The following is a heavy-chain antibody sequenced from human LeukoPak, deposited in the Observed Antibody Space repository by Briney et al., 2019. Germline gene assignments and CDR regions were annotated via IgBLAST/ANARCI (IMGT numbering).Heavy chain of an antibody. D-gene: IGHD5-18*01. J-gene: IGHJ6*02. CDR2: ISYDGSNK. CDR3: ARDEAYSYGDNHYYYGMDV. Sequence: GGSLRLSCAASGFTFSSYAMHWVRQAPGKGLEWVAVISYDGSNKYYADSVKGRFTISRDNSKNTLYLQMNSLRAEDTAVYYCARDEAYSYGDNHYYYGMDVWGQGTTVTVSS. V-gene: IGHV3-30-3*01. CDR1: GFTFSSYA.